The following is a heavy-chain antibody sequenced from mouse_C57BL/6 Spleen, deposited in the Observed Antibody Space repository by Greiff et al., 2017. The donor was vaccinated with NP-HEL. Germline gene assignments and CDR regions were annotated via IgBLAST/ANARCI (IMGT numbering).Heavy chain of an antibody. D-gene: IGHD2-5*01. CDR2: IWRGGST. CDR1: GFSLTSYG. J-gene: IGHJ4*01. Sequence: QVQLQQSGPGLVQPSQSLSITCTVSGFSLTSYGVHWVRQSPGKGLEWLGVIWRGGSTDYNAAFMSRLSITKDNSKSQVFFKMNSLQADDTAIYYCAKKRDSNYEKDAMDYWGQGTSVTVSS. CDR3: AKKRDSNYEKDAMDY. V-gene: IGHV2-5*01.